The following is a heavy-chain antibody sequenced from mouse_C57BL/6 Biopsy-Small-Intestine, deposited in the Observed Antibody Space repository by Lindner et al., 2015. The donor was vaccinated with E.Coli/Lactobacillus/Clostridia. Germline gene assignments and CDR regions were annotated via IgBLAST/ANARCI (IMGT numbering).Heavy chain of an antibody. CDR2: IYPGDGDT. CDR3: ARANWDGH. V-gene: IGHV1-80*01. D-gene: IGHD4-1*01. J-gene: IGHJ3*01. CDR1: GYAFGSYW. Sequence: VQLQESGAELVKPGASVKISCKASGYAFGSYWMNWVKQRPGKGLEWIGQIYPGDGDTNYNGKFKGKATLTADKSSSTAYMQLSSLTSEDSAVYFCARANWDGHWGQGTLVTVSA.